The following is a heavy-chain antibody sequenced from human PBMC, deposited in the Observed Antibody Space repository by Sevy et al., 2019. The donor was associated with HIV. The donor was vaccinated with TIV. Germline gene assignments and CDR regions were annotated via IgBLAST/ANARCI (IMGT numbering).Heavy chain of an antibody. Sequence: GGSLRLSCAASEFTFSSYWMSWVRQAPGKGLEWVANIKQDGSEKYYVDSVKGRFTISRDNAKNSLYLQMNSLRAEDTAVYYCARSGGSYDYGMDVWGQGTPVTVSS. CDR1: EFTFSSYW. V-gene: IGHV3-7*01. D-gene: IGHD1-26*01. J-gene: IGHJ6*02. CDR3: ARSGGSYDYGMDV. CDR2: IKQDGSEK.